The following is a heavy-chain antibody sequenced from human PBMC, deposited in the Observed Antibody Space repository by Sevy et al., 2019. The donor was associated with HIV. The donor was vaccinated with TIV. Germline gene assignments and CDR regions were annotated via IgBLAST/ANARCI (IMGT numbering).Heavy chain of an antibody. CDR2: VTSDGTT. J-gene: IGHJ4*02. Sequence: GGSLRLSCAASGLTLTTTGMSWVRQAPGKGLEWVAGVTSDGTTYYTDSVRDRFTVSRENSKNTLYLQLDSLRADDTDVFYFAGGDTTMITDLDYWGQGTLVTVSS. CDR3: AGGDTTMITDLDY. V-gene: IGHV3-23*01. D-gene: IGHD3-16*01. CDR1: GLTLTTTG.